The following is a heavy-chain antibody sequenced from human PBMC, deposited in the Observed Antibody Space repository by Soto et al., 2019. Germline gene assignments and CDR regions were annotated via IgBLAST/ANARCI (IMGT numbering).Heavy chain of an antibody. J-gene: IGHJ4*02. CDR2: IDGRSDYT. CDR3: ARDLRFSSTNYFDF. Sequence: GGSLRLSCTASGFLFTDYYMSWIRQPPGKGLEWLAYIDGRSDYTNSADSVKGRFTISRDNAKNSVFLQMNNLRADDTAVYYCARDLRFSSTNYFDFWGRGTLVTVSS. D-gene: IGHD2-8*01. CDR1: GFLFTDYY. V-gene: IGHV3-11*06.